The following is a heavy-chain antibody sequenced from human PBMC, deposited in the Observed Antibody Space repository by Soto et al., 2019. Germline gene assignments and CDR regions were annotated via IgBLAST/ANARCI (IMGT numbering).Heavy chain of an antibody. Sequence: ASVKVSCKASGYTFTSYGISWVRQAPGQGLEWMGWISAYNGNTNFAQKLQGRVTMTTDTSTSTAYMKLRSLRSDDTAVYYCTVLYYYNSSGYYYVSNPFDYGGQEPPVTVSS. CDR2: ISAYNGNT. J-gene: IGHJ4*02. CDR1: GYTFTSYG. D-gene: IGHD3-22*01. V-gene: IGHV1-18*01. CDR3: TVLYYYNSSGYYYVSNPFDY.